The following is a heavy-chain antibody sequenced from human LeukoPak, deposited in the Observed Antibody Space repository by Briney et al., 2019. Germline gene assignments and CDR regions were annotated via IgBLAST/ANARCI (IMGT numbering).Heavy chain of an antibody. J-gene: IGHJ5*02. V-gene: IGHV1-69*05. Sequence: SVKVSCKASGGTFSSYAISWVRQAPGQGLEWMGGIIPIFGTANYAQKFQGRVTITTDESTSTAYMELSSLRSEDTAVYYCARHPPAGWFDPWGQGTLVTVSS. CDR1: GGTFSSYA. CDR3: ARHPPAGWFDP. CDR2: IIPIFGTA.